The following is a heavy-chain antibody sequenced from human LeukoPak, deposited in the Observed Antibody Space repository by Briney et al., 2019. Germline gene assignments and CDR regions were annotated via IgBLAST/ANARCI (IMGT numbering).Heavy chain of an antibody. CDR2: ISGSGGST. CDR1: GFTFSSYA. V-gene: IGHV3-23*01. Sequence: GGSLRLSCAASGFTFSSYAMSWVRQAPGKGLEWVSAISGSGGSTYYADSVKGRFTISRDNSKDTLYLQMNSLRAEDTAVYYCAKWSYGFPASHWGQGTLVTVSS. D-gene: IGHD5-18*01. J-gene: IGHJ4*02. CDR3: AKWSYGFPASH.